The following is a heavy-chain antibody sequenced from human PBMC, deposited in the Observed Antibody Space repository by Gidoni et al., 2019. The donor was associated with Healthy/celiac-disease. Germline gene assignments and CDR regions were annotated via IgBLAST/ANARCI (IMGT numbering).Heavy chain of an antibody. CDR3: ARDEYSSSSKYLSLKSDAFDI. Sequence: GKGLEWVSYISSSSSTIYYADSVKGRFTISRDNAKNSLYLQMNSLRDEDTAVYYCARDEYSSSSKYLSLKSDAFDIWGQGTMVTVSS. J-gene: IGHJ3*02. CDR2: ISSSSSTI. D-gene: IGHD6-6*01. V-gene: IGHV3-48*02.